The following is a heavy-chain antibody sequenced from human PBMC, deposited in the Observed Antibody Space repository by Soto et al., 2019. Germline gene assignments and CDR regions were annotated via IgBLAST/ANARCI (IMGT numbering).Heavy chain of an antibody. D-gene: IGHD6-6*01. CDR3: ARDRGIAARGPHAVDV. V-gene: IGHV1-69*01. J-gene: IGHJ6*02. CDR2: IIPYFGTA. Sequence: QVQLVQSGAEVKKPGSSVKVSCKASGGTFTSNVISWVRQAPGQGLEWMGGIIPYFGTASYAQKFRDRVTITADESTTTAYMELSSLSSEDTAVYYCARDRGIAARGPHAVDVWGQGTTVTVSS. CDR1: GGTFTSNV.